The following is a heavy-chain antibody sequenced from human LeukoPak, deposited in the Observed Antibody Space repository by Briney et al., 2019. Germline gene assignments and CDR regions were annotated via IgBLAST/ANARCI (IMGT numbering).Heavy chain of an antibody. Sequence: ALVKVSCKASGYTFTSYAMNWVRQAPGQGLEWMGWINTNTGNPTYAQGFTGRFVFSLDTSVSTAYLQISSLKAEDTAVYYCARDRMTTVTTYPDHYYYYYGMDVWGQGTTVTVSS. CDR2: INTNTGNP. CDR1: GYTFTSYA. V-gene: IGHV7-4-1*02. D-gene: IGHD4-11*01. CDR3: ARDRMTTVTTYPDHYYYYYGMDV. J-gene: IGHJ6*02.